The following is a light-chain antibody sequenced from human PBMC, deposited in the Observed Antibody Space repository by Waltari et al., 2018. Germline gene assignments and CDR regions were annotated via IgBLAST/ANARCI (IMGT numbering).Light chain of an antibody. CDR1: QCISSY. Sequence: AIWMTQSPSLLSASTGDRVTISCRMSQCISSYLAWYQQKPGKAPDLLIYAASTLQSGVPSRFSGSGSGTDFTLTISCLQSEDFATYYCQQYYSFPLTFGQGTKVEIK. CDR3: QQYYSFPLT. J-gene: IGKJ1*01. CDR2: AAS. V-gene: IGKV1D-8*02.